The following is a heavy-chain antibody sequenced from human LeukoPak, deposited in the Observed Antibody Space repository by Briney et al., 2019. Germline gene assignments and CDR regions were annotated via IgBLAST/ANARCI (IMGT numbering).Heavy chain of an antibody. J-gene: IGHJ4*02. Sequence: AGGSLRLSCAASGFTFDDYAMHWVRQAPGKGLEWVSLISGDGGSTYYADSVKGRFTISRDNSKNSLYLQMNSLRTEDTALYYCAKERPGDYGDSRLDYWGQGTLVTVSS. CDR2: ISGDGGST. CDR1: GFTFDDYA. D-gene: IGHD4-17*01. V-gene: IGHV3-43*02. CDR3: AKERPGDYGDSRLDY.